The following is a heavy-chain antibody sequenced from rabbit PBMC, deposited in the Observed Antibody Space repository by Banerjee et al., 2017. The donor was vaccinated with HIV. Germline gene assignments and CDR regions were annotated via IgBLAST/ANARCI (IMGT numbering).Heavy chain of an antibody. CDR2: IDPISGST. D-gene: IGHD4-2*01. V-gene: IGHV1S7*01. Sequence: QLKESGGGLVQPGGSLEVSCKASGFDFSTYYMGWVRQAPGKGLEWIGYIDPISGSTSYASWVNGRFTISSHNAQNTLYLQLSSLTAADTGTYFCARVGYAGVGGYDYVMNGYNFNLWGQGTLVTVS. J-gene: IGHJ4*01. CDR1: GFDFSTYY. CDR3: ARVGYAGVGGYDYVMNGYNFNL.